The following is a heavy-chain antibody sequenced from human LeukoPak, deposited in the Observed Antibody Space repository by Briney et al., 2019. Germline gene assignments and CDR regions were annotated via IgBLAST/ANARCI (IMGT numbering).Heavy chain of an antibody. CDR3: VLGGNSVLDY. V-gene: IGHV3-33*01. J-gene: IGHJ4*02. D-gene: IGHD4-23*01. Sequence: GGSLRLSCAASGFTFSSYGMHWVRQAPGKGLEWVAVIWYDGSNKYYADSVKGRFTISRDNSKNTLFLQMNSLRAEDTAVYYCVLGGNSVLDYWGQGTLVTVSS. CDR2: IWYDGSNK. CDR1: GFTFSSYG.